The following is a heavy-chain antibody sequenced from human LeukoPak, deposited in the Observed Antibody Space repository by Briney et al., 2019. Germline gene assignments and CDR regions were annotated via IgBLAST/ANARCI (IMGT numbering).Heavy chain of an antibody. V-gene: IGHV4-34*01. CDR1: GGPFSGYY. CDR2: INHSGST. CDR3: ARGSQSLGYCSGGSCRAKIFDY. J-gene: IGHJ4*02. D-gene: IGHD2-15*01. Sequence: SETLSLTCAVYGGPFSGYYWSWIRQPPGKGLEGIGEINHSGSTNYNPSLKSRVNISVDTSKNQFSLKLSSVTGADTAVYYCARGSQSLGYCSGGSCRAKIFDYWGQGNLVTVSS.